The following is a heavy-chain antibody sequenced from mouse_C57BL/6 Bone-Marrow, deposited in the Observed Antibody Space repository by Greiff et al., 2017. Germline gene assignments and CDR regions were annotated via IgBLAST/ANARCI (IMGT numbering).Heavy chain of an antibody. CDR1: GYTFTSYW. CDR2: IDPSDSYT. Sequence: QVQLQQPGAELVMPGASVKLSCKASGYTFTSYWMHWVKQRPGQGLEWIGEIDPSDSYTNYNQKFKGKSTLTVDKSSSTAYMQLSRLTSEDSAVYNYARSGGYYRFAYWGQGTLVTVSA. D-gene: IGHD2-3*01. V-gene: IGHV1-69*01. J-gene: IGHJ3*01. CDR3: ARSGGYYRFAY.